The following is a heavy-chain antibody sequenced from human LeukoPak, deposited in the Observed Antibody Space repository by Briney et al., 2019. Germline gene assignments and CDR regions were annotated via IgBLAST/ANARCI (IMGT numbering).Heavy chain of an antibody. CDR3: ARDRIGYGIFDI. J-gene: IGHJ3*02. V-gene: IGHV4-59*01. Sequence: SETLSLTCTVSGDSISSYYWTWIRQPPGKGLEWIGYISYSGSTNYNPSLKSRVTISVDTSKNQLSLKLSPVTAADTAGYYCARDRIGYGIFDIWGQGTMVTVSS. CDR2: ISYSGST. CDR1: GDSISSYY. D-gene: IGHD2-2*03.